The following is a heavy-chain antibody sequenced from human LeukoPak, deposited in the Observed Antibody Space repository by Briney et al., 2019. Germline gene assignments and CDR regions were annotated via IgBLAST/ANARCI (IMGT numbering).Heavy chain of an antibody. D-gene: IGHD3-3*01. CDR1: GGSISSYY. Sequence: SETLSLTCTVSGGSISSYYWSWIRQPPGKRLEWIGHIYYSGSTNYNPSLKSRVTISVDTSKNQFSLKLSSVTAADTAVYYCASRASIWSGYQDTLYYFDSWGQGTLVTVSS. CDR3: ASRASIWSGYQDTLYYFDS. CDR2: IYYSGST. V-gene: IGHV4-59*01. J-gene: IGHJ4*02.